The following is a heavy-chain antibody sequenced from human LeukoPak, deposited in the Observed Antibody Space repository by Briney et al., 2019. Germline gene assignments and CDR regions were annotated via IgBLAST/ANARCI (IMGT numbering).Heavy chain of an antibody. CDR2: IIPIFGTA. J-gene: IGHJ4*02. V-gene: IGHV1-69*05. Sequence: ASVKVSCKASGGTFSSYAISWVRQAPGQGLEWMGGIIPIFGTANYAQKFQGRVTITTGESTSTAYMELRSLRSDDTAVYYCARLRRTAAGTGWDYWGQGTLVTVSS. CDR1: GGTFSSYA. D-gene: IGHD6-13*01. CDR3: ARLRRTAAGTGWDY.